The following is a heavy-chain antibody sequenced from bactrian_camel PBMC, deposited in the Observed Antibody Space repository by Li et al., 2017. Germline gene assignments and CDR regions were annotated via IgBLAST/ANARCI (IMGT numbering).Heavy chain of an antibody. CDR1: GFTFDDYT. J-gene: IGHJ6*01. CDR2: IYTIGGNT. D-gene: IGHD4*01. CDR3: ATAYLETIRPLVAIPDFGY. V-gene: IGHV3S31*01. Sequence: QLVESGGGLVQPGGSLRLSCAASGFTFDDYTMAWIRQAPGKQREGVAAIYTIGGNTFYADSVKGRFTISRDNDKNLLFLQMNSLKTEDAAVYFCATAYLETIRPLVAIPDFGYWGQGTQVTVS.